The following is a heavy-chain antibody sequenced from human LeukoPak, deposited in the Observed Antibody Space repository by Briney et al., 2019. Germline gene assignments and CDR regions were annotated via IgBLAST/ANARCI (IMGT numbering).Heavy chain of an antibody. CDR1: GGSISSSSYY. CDR2: IYYSGST. D-gene: IGHD4-17*01. CDR3: ARLGASVTTLSWFDP. J-gene: IGHJ5*02. V-gene: IGHV4-39*01. Sequence: SETLSLTCTVSGGSISSSSYYWGWIRQPPGKGLEWIESIYYSGSTYYNPSLKSRVTISIDTSKNQFSLKLSSVTAADTAVYYCARLGASVTTLSWFDPWGQGTLVTVSS.